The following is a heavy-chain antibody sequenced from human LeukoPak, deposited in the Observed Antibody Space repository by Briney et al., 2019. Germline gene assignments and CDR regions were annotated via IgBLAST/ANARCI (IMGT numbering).Heavy chain of an antibody. CDR1: GGSISSGGYY. D-gene: IGHD3-10*01. Sequence: PSQTLSLTCTVSGGSISSGGYYWSWIRQHPGKGLEWIGYIYYSGSTYYNPSLKSRVTISVDTSKNQFSLKLSSVTAADTAVYYCARVRSPMVRGPLRPWFDPWGQGTLVTVSS. CDR3: ARVRSPMVRGPLRPWFDP. V-gene: IGHV4-31*03. J-gene: IGHJ5*02. CDR2: IYYSGST.